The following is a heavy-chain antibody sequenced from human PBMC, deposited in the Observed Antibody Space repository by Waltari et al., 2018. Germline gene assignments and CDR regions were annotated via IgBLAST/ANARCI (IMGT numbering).Heavy chain of an antibody. V-gene: IGHV4-38-2*02. CDR1: GYSISSGYY. Sequence: QVQLQESGPGLVKPSETLSLTCTVSGYSISSGYYWGWIRQPPGKGLEWIGSIYHSVSTYYNPSLKSRVTISVDTSKNQFSRKLSSVTAADTAVYYCARDGEWERRGYWGQGTLVTVSS. CDR3: ARDGEWERRGY. D-gene: IGHD1-26*01. CDR2: IYHSVST. J-gene: IGHJ4*02.